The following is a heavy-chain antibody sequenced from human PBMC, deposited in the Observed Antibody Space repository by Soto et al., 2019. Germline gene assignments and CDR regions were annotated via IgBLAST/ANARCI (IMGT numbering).Heavy chain of an antibody. CDR1: GDSISRSTYF. CDR2: SYYSGST. V-gene: IGHV4-39*01. D-gene: IGHD2-8*01. Sequence: TSETLSLTCTVSGDSISRSTYFWGWIRQPPGKGLDWIGSSYYSGSTYYNPSLKSRVTISVDTSKNQFSLKLSSVTAADTAVYYCARHLGDGYLDFWGQGHLVTV. J-gene: IGHJ4*02. CDR3: ARHLGDGYLDF.